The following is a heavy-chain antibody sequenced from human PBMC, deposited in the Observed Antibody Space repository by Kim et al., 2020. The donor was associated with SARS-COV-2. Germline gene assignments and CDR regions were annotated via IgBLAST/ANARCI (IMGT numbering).Heavy chain of an antibody. CDR1: GGSFSGYY. V-gene: IGHV4-34*01. J-gene: IGHJ4*01. Sequence: SETLSLTCAVYGGSFSGYYWSWIRQPPGKGLEWIGEINHSGSTNYNPSLKSRVTISVDTSKNQFSLKLSSVTAADTAVYYCARGPYYVWGSYRPPFDYWG. CDR3: ARGPYYVWGSYRPPFDY. CDR2: INHSGST. D-gene: IGHD3-16*02.